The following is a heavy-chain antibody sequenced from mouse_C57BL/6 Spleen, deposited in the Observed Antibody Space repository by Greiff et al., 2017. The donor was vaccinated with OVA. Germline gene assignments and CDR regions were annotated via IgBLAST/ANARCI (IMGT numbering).Heavy chain of an antibody. Sequence: EVKVEESGEGLVKPGGSLKLSCAASGFTFSSYAMSWVRQTPEKRLEWVAYISSGGDYIYYADTVKGRFTISRDNARNTLYLQMSSLKSEDTAMYYCTRVSITTVVATEAMDYWGQGTSVTVSS. CDR2: ISSGGDYI. CDR1: GFTFSSYA. J-gene: IGHJ4*01. CDR3: TRVSITTVVATEAMDY. V-gene: IGHV5-9-1*02. D-gene: IGHD1-1*01.